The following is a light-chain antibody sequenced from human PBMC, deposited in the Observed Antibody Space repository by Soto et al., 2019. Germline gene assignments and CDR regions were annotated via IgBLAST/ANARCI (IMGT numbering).Light chain of an antibody. J-gene: IGLJ2*01. V-gene: IGLV2-23*03. CDR3: CSFAGGATFV. CDR2: EGN. CDR1: SNDVGGYNL. Sequence: QSVLTQPASVSGSPGQSITISCTGTSNDVGGYNLVSWYQQHPGKVPKLIIYEGNKRPSGVSDRFSGSKSGNTASLTISALQAEDEADYSCCSFAGGATFVFGGGTKVTVL.